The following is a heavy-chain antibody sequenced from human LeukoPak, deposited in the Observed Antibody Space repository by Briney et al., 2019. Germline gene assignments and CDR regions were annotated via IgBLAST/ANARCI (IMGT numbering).Heavy chain of an antibody. CDR1: GFTFSSYS. CDR2: ISSSSSYM. V-gene: IGHV3-21*01. CDR3: ARDGSWTKMDV. Sequence: GGSLRLSCAASGFTFSSYSMNWVRQAPGKGLEWVSSISSSSSYMYYADSVKGRFTISRDNAKNSLYLQMNSRRAEDTAVYYCARDGSWTKMDVWGKGTTVTVSS. D-gene: IGHD3-10*01. J-gene: IGHJ6*04.